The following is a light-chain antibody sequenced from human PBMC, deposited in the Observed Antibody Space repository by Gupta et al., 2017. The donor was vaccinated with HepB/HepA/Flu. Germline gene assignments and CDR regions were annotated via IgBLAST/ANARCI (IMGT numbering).Light chain of an antibody. CDR3: QRNGSSPTIT. V-gene: IGKV3-20*01. CDR2: GAY. CDR1: QSVSSSF. J-gene: IGKJ5*01. Sequence: ELVFTQSPGTVSFSPGERATLSCRASQSVSSSFLAWYEQTPGQAPRLLIHGAYTRATGIPDRFSGSGCGTDFTLTISRREDEDFAVYYWQRNGSSPTITFGQGTQVEIK.